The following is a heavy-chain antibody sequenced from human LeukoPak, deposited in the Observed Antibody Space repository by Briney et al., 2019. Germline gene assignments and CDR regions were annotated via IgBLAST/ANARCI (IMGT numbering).Heavy chain of an antibody. J-gene: IGHJ4*02. CDR1: GGSFSGYY. Sequence: SETLSLTCAVYGGSFSGYYWSWIRQPPGKRLEWIGEINHSGSTNYNPSLKSRVTISVDTSKNQFSLKLSSVTAADTAVYYCARRGTYYYDSSGYHYYFDYWGQGTLVTVSS. CDR3: ARRGTYYYDSSGYHYYFDY. D-gene: IGHD3-22*01. V-gene: IGHV4-34*01. CDR2: INHSGST.